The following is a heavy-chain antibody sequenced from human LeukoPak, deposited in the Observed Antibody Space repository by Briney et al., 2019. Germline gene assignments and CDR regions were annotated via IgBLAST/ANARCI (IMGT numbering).Heavy chain of an antibody. CDR1: GFTFSNYG. D-gene: IGHD4-17*01. V-gene: IGHV3-30*18. Sequence: GGSLRLSCAASGFTFSNYGMHWVRQAPGKGLEWVAIVSYDGSKKYYADSVKGRFTVSRDNSKNTLYLQMNSLRAEDTAVYYCAKDGPAQCTVPLPPWGQGTLVTVSS. J-gene: IGHJ5*02. CDR3: AKDGPAQCTVPLPP. CDR2: VSYDGSKK.